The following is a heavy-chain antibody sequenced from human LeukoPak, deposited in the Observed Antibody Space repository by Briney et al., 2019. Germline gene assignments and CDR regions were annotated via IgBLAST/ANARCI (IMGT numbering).Heavy chain of an antibody. J-gene: IGHJ4*02. V-gene: IGHV5-51*01. D-gene: IGHD4-11*01. CDR3: ASLVSNSADY. Sequence: GESLQISCKASGYKFSNFWIGWVRQMPGKGLEWMGIIYSGDSETRYSPSFQGQVTISADKSISTAYLQWSSLKASDTAMYYCASLVSNSADYWGQGTLVTVSS. CDR1: GYKFSNFW. CDR2: IYSGDSET.